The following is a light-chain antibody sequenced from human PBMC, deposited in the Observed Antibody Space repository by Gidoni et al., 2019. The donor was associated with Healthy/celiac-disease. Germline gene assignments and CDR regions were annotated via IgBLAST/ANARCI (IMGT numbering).Light chain of an antibody. V-gene: IGKV3-20*01. CDR1: QSVSSSY. J-gene: IGKJ4*01. Sequence: EIVLTQSPGTLSLSPGERATHSCRASQSVSSSYLAWYQQKPGQAPRLLIYDASSRATGIPDRFSGSGSGTDFTLTISRLEPEDFAVYYCQQYGSSPTFGGGTKVEIK. CDR3: QQYGSSPT. CDR2: DAS.